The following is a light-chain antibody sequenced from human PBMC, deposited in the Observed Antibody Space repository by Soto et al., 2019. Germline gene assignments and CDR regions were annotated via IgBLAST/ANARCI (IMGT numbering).Light chain of an antibody. CDR2: DAS. CDR1: QNISSW. V-gene: IGKV1-5*01. Sequence: DIQMTQSPSTLSASVGDRVTITCRASQNISSWWAWYQLKPGKAPKILIYDASSLQRGVPSWLSGSGSGTEFSLTISSLQPHDFATYCCQQYNSYSPLTFGGGTKVDI. J-gene: IGKJ4*01. CDR3: QQYNSYSPLT.